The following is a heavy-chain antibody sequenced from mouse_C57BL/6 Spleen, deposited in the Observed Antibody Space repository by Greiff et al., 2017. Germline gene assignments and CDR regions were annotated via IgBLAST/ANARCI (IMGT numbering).Heavy chain of an antibody. Sequence: EVKVVESGGGLVKPGGSLKLSCAASGFTFSSYAMSWVRQTPEKRLEWVATISDGGSYTYYPDNVKGRFTISRDNAKNNLYLQMSHLKSEDTAMYYCARDAKDYFDYWGQGTTLTVSS. V-gene: IGHV5-4*01. J-gene: IGHJ2*01. CDR2: ISDGGSYT. CDR3: ARDAKDYFDY. CDR1: GFTFSSYA.